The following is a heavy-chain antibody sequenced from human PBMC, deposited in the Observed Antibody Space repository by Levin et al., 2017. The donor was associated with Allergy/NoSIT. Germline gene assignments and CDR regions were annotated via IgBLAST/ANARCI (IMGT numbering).Heavy chain of an antibody. D-gene: IGHD2-15*01. J-gene: IGHJ5*02. CDR1: GFTFDDYG. CDR2: INWNGGST. Sequence: PGGSLRLSCAASGFTFDDYGMSWVRQAPGKGLEWVSGINWNGGSTGYADSVKGRFTISRDNAKNSLYLQMNSLRAEDTALYYCARDAVGRLDIVVVVAATLDWFDPWGQGTLVTVSS. CDR3: ARDAVGRLDIVVVVAATLDWFDP. V-gene: IGHV3-20*04.